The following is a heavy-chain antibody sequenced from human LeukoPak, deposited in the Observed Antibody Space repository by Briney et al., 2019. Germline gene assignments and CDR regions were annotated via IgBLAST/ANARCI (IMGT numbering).Heavy chain of an antibody. Sequence: ASVKVSCKASGGTFSSYAISWVRQAPGQGLEWMGWMNPNSGNTGYAQKFQGRVTMTRNTSISTAYMELSSLRSEDTAVYYCARGRGYSGYPYYFDYWGRGTLVTVSS. D-gene: IGHD5-12*01. CDR1: GGTFSSYA. J-gene: IGHJ4*02. CDR3: ARGRGYSGYPYYFDY. V-gene: IGHV1-8*02. CDR2: MNPNSGNT.